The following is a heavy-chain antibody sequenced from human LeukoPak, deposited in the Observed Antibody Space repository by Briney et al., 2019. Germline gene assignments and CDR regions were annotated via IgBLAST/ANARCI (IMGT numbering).Heavy chain of an antibody. Sequence: GGSLRLSCAASGFTFSSYAMSWVRQAPGKGLEWVSAISGSGGSTYYADSVKGRFTIPRDNSKNTLYLRMNSLRAEDTAVYYCAKSVVGATPNPYYFDYWGQGTLVTVSS. CDR1: GFTFSSYA. D-gene: IGHD1-26*01. CDR2: ISGSGGST. V-gene: IGHV3-23*01. CDR3: AKSVVGATPNPYYFDY. J-gene: IGHJ4*02.